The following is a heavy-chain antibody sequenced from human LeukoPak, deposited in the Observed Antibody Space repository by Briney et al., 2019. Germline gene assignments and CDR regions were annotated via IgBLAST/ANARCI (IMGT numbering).Heavy chain of an antibody. D-gene: IGHD3-22*01. Sequence: SETLSLTCTVSGGSISSGGYYWSWIRQHPGKGLEWIGYIYYSGSTYYNPSLKSRVTISVDTSKNQFSLKLSSVTAADTAVYYCARGRVLYDSTGYNYWGQGTLVTLSS. CDR3: ARGRVLYDSTGYNY. V-gene: IGHV4-31*03. CDR2: IYYSGST. J-gene: IGHJ4*02. CDR1: GGSISSGGYY.